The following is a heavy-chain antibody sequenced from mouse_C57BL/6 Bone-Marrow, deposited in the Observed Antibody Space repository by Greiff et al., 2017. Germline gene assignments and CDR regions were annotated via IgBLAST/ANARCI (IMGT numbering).Heavy chain of an antibody. D-gene: IGHD2-1*01. V-gene: IGHV14-4*01. J-gene: IGHJ2*01. CDR2: IDPENGDT. CDR3: TTYYGNS. Sequence: EVQLQQSGAELVRPGASVKLSCTASGFNIKDDYMHWVKQRPEQGLEWIGWIDPENGDTEYASKFQGKATITADTSSNTAYLQLSSLTAEDTAVYYCTTYYGNSGGQGTTLTVSS. CDR1: GFNIKDDY.